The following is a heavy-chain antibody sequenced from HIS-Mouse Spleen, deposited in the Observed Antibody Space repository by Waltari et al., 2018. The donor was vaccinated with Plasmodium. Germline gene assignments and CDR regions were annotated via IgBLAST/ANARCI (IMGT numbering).Heavy chain of an antibody. CDR3: ARASGGSYYNYFDY. CDR2: INSDGSST. CDR1: GFTFSSSW. D-gene: IGHD1-26*01. J-gene: IGHJ4*02. Sequence: EVQLVASGGGLVQPGGSLRLSCAASGFTFSSSWMHWFRQAPGKGLGWVSRINSDGSSTSYADSVKGRFTISRDNAKNTLYLQMNSLRAEDTAVYYCARASGGSYYNYFDYWGQGTLVTVSS. V-gene: IGHV3-74*01.